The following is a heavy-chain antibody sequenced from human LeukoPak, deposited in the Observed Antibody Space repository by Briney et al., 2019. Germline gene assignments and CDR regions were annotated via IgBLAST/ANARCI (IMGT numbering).Heavy chain of an antibody. CDR3: AKGYSYGIDY. D-gene: IGHD5-18*01. V-gene: IGHV3-7*01. CDR1: GFTFSTYW. CDR2: IKQDGSEK. Sequence: PGGSLRLSCAASGFTFSTYWMSWVRQAPGKGLEWVANIKQDGSEKYYVDSVKGRFTISRDNAKNTLYLQMNSLRAEDTAVYYCAKGYSYGIDYWGQGTLVTVSS. J-gene: IGHJ4*02.